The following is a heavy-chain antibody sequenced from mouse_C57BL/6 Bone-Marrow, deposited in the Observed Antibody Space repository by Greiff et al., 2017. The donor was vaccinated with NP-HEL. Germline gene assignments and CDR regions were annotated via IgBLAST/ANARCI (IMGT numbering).Heavy chain of an antibody. D-gene: IGHD2-1*01. J-gene: IGHJ3*01. Sequence: EVQRVESGGGLVKPGGSLKLSCAASGFTFSSYAMSWVRQTPEKRLEWVATISDGGSYTYYPDNVKGRFTISRDNAKNNLYLQMSHLKSEDTAMYYCARDLLGFAYWGQGTLVTGSA. V-gene: IGHV5-4*01. CDR2: ISDGGSYT. CDR3: ARDLLGFAY. CDR1: GFTFSSYA.